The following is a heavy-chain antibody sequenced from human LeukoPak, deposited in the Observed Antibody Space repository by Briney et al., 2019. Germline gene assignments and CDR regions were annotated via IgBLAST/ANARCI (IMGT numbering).Heavy chain of an antibody. CDR1: GYTFTSYG. CDR2: ISAYNGNT. D-gene: IGHD6-13*01. V-gene: IGHV1-18*01. Sequence: ASVKVSCKASGYTFTSYGISWVRQGPGQGLEWMGWISAYNGNTNYAQKLQGRVAMTTDTSTSTAYIELRSLRSDDTAVYYCARDCCWYCLLDYWGQGTLVTVSS. J-gene: IGHJ4*02. CDR3: ARDCCWYCLLDY.